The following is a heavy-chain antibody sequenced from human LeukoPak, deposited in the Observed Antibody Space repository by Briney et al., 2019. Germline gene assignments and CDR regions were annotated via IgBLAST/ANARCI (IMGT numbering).Heavy chain of an antibody. CDR2: INPNSGGT. J-gene: IGHJ4*02. CDR1: GYTFTDYY. V-gene: IGHV1-2*02. CDR3: ARANALYCSSTSCLFDY. D-gene: IGHD2-2*01. Sequence: ASVTVSCTASGYTFTDYYIHCVRQAPGQGLERMAWINPNSGGTYYAQNFHDRITLTRDTSISTAYMELSRLRSDDTAIYYCARANALYCSSTSCLFDYWGQGTLVTVSS.